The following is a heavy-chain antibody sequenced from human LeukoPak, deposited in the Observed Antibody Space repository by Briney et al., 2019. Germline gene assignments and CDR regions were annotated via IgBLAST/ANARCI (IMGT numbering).Heavy chain of an antibody. J-gene: IGHJ4*02. V-gene: IGHV4-39*01. D-gene: IGHD3-22*01. CDR2: IYYSGST. CDR3: ARGRYYYDSSGTLDN. Sequence: SETLSLTCTVSGGSISSSSYYWGWIRQPPGKGLEWIGSIYYSGSTYYNPSLKSRVTISVDTSKNQFSLKLSSVTAADTAVYYCARGRYYYDSSGTLDNRGQGTLVTVSS. CDR1: GGSISSSSYY.